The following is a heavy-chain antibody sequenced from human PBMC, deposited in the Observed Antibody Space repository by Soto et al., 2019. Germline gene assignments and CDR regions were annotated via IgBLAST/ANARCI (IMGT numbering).Heavy chain of an antibody. V-gene: IGHV4-34*01. CDR3: STRAYDTNGYYRFDP. CDR1: GGSFSGHS. Sequence: ETLSLTCAVYGGSFSGHSWTWIRQSPGKGLEWIGDINHSGRVNYSPSLKSRVTISLDTSKNQFSLTLSAVTAADTAMYYCSTRAYDTNGYYRFDPWGQGTLVTAPQ. CDR2: INHSGRV. D-gene: IGHD3-22*01. J-gene: IGHJ5*01.